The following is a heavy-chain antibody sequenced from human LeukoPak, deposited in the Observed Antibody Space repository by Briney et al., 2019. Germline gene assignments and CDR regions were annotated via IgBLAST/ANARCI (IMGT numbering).Heavy chain of an antibody. J-gene: IGHJ6*02. D-gene: IGHD3-10*01. CDR1: GFTFGDYA. CDR2: IRSKAYGGTT. Sequence: GGSLRLSCTASGFTFGDYAMSWVRQAPGKGLEWVGFIRSKAYGGTTEYAASVKGGFTISRDDSKSIAYLQMNSLKTEDTAVYYCTRDTSFGESNYYYYGMDVWGQGTTVTVSS. V-gene: IGHV3-49*04. CDR3: TRDTSFGESNYYYYGMDV.